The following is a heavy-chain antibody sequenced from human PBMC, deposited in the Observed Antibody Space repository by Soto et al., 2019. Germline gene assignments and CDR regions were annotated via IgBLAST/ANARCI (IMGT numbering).Heavy chain of an antibody. CDR2: IIPIFGTA. V-gene: IGHV1-69*01. D-gene: IGHD6-19*01. CDR3: ARGMKPVSGWLYYYCMDV. J-gene: IGHJ6*02. Sequence: QVQLVQSGAEVKKPGSSVKVSCEASGGTFSSYAISWVRQAPGQGLEWMGGIIPIFGTANYAQKFQGRVTITADEATSTAYMELSSLRSEDTAVYYCARGMKPVSGWLYYYCMDVWGQGTTVTVSS. CDR1: GGTFSSYA.